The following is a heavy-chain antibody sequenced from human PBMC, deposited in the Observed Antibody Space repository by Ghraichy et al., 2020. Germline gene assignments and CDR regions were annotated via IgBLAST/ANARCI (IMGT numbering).Heavy chain of an antibody. CDR1: GYTFTSYD. D-gene: IGHD3-9*01. CDR2: MNPNSGNT. CDR3: ARTNYDILTGSSPNWFDP. J-gene: IGHJ5*02. Sequence: VKVSCKASGYTFTSYDINWVRQATGQGLEWMGWMNPNSGNTGYAQKFQGRVTMTRNTSISTAYMELSSLRSEDTAVYYCARTNYDILTGSSPNWFDPWGQGTLVTVSS. V-gene: IGHV1-8*02.